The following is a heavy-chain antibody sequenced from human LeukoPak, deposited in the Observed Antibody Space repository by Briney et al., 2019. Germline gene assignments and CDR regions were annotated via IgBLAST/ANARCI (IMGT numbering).Heavy chain of an antibody. J-gene: IGHJ5*02. CDR2: INTDGTIT. CDR1: EFTFSSYW. Sequence: GGSLRLSCAASEFTFSSYWMHWVRQVPGKGLVWVSRINTDGTITTYADAVKGRFTVSRDNAKNTLYLQMDSLRAEDTAVYYCASTVSRRDGYNFITWGQGTLVIVSS. V-gene: IGHV3-74*01. CDR3: ASTVSRRDGYNFIT. D-gene: IGHD5-24*01.